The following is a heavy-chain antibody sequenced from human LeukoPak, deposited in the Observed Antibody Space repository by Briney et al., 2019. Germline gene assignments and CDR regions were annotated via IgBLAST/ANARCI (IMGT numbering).Heavy chain of an antibody. CDR3: ARVFWEKDGFIGAFDI. D-gene: IGHD3-3*01. CDR1: GFTFSSYA. CDR2: ISSNGGST. J-gene: IGHJ3*02. Sequence: RSGGSLRLSCSASGFTFSSYAMHWVRQAPGKGPEYVSAISSNGGSTYYAESVKGRFTISRDNSKNTLYLQMSSLRAEDTAVYYCARVFWEKDGFIGAFDIWGQGTMVTVSS. V-gene: IGHV3-64D*09.